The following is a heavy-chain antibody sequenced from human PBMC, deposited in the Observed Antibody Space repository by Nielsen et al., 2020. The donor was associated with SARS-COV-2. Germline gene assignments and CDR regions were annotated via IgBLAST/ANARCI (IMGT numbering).Heavy chain of an antibody. CDR1: GYSFTGYY. CDR3: ARGRYSSSWYAT. Sequence: ASVKVSCKASGYSFTGYYMHWVRQAPGQGLEWMGRINPNSGGTDYAQKFQGRVTMTRDTSTSTVYMELSSLRSEDTAVYYCARGRYSSSWYATWGQGTLVTVSS. CDR2: INPNSGGT. J-gene: IGHJ5*02. D-gene: IGHD6-13*01. V-gene: IGHV1-2*06.